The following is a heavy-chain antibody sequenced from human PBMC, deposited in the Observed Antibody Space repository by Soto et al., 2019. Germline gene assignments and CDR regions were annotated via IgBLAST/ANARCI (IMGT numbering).Heavy chain of an antibody. D-gene: IGHD6-13*01. J-gene: IGHJ6*02. V-gene: IGHV4-34*01. CDR2: INHSGST. CDR3: ARSTGYSSSWYYYYYGMDV. Sequence: SETLSLTCAVYGGSFSGYYWSWIRQPPGKGLEWIGEINHSGSTNYNPSLKSRVTISVDTSKNQFSLKLSSVTAADTAVYYCARSTGYSSSWYYYYYGMDVWGQGTTVTVSS. CDR1: GGSFSGYY.